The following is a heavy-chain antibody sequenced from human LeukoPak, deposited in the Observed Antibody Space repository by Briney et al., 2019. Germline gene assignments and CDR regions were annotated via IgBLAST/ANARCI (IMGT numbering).Heavy chain of an antibody. CDR2: INRSGAT. CDR1: GGSFSGYY. J-gene: IGHJ4*02. Sequence: SETLSLTCAVSGGSFSGYYWSWIRQTPGKGLEWIGEINRSGATHYNPSLNGRVTISIDTSKNQFSLKLSSVTAADTAVYYCARTYYYDSSGYYILADWGQGTQVTVSS. CDR3: ARTYYYDSSGYYILAD. V-gene: IGHV4-34*01. D-gene: IGHD3-22*01.